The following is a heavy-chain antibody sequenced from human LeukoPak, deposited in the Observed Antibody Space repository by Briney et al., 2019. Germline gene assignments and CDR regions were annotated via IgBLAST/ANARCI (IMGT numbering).Heavy chain of an antibody. J-gene: IGHJ4*02. V-gene: IGHV3-33*06. Sequence: GGSLRLSCAASGFTFSSYGMQWVRQAPGKGLEWVAVIWYDGSNKYYADSVKGRFTIPRDNSKNTLYLQMNSLRAEDTAVYYCAKDRERWLHGLFSSSDYWGQGTLVTVSS. D-gene: IGHD5-24*01. CDR2: IWYDGSNK. CDR1: GFTFSSYG. CDR3: AKDRERWLHGLFSSSDY.